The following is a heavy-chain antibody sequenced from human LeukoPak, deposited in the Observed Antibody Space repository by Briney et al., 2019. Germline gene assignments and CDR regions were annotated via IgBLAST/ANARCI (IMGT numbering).Heavy chain of an antibody. V-gene: IGHV1-8*01. Sequence: ASVKVSCKASGYTFTSYDINWVRQATGQGLEWMGWMNPKSGNTGYAQKFQGRVTMTRNTSISTAYMELSSLRSEDTAVYYCARGGPNYDFWSGYYWGYYYYYMDVWGKGTTVTVSS. D-gene: IGHD3-3*01. CDR2: MNPKSGNT. CDR1: GYTFTSYD. J-gene: IGHJ6*03. CDR3: ARGGPNYDFWSGYYWGYYYYYMDV.